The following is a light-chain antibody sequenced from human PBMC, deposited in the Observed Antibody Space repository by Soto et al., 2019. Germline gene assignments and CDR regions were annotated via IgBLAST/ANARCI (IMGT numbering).Light chain of an antibody. V-gene: IGLV3-1*01. CDR2: QDT. CDR1: KLGDKY. Sequence: SYELTQPPSVSVSPGQTASITCSGDKLGDKYACWYQQKPGQSPVLAIYQDTKRPSGIPERFSGSNSGNTATLTISGTQAMDEADYYCQAWDSITQGVFGGGTKVTVL. CDR3: QAWDSITQGV. J-gene: IGLJ2*01.